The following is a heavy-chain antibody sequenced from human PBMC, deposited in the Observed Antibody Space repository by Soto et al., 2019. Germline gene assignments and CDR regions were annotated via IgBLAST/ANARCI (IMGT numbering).Heavy chain of an antibody. V-gene: IGHV3-48*02. J-gene: IGHJ5*02. Sequence: VQLVESGGGLVQPGGSLRLSCAASGFTFSSYSMNWVRQAPGKGLEWVSYISSSSSTIYYADSVKGRFTISRDNAKNSLYLQMNSLRDEDTAVYYCARDHYDSSGHTWFDPWGQGTLVTVSS. CDR1: GFTFSSYS. CDR3: ARDHYDSSGHTWFDP. D-gene: IGHD3-22*01. CDR2: ISSSSSTI.